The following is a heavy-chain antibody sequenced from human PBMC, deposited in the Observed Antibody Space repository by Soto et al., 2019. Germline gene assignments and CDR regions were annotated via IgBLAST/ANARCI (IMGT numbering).Heavy chain of an antibody. J-gene: IGHJ4*02. CDR1: GFSFSNYG. CDR3: ARDYLKGSTADY. V-gene: IGHV3-33*01. Sequence: QVQLVESGGGVVQPGRSLRLSCEPSGFSFSNYGMHWVRQAPGKGLEWVAVIWYDGSNKYYADSVKGRFTISRDNSKNTLYLQMDSLRAEDTVVYYCARDYLKGSTADYWGQGTLVTVS. CDR2: IWYDGSNK.